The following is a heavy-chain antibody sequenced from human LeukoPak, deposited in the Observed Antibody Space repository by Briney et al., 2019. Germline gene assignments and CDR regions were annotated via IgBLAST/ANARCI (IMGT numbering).Heavy chain of an antibody. V-gene: IGHV3-64D*06. D-gene: IGHD6-19*01. J-gene: IGHJ4*02. Sequence: GGSLRLSCSASGFTFSSYAMHWVRQAPGKGLEYVSAISSNGGSTYYADSVKGRFTISRDNSKNTLYLQMSGLRAEDTAVYYCVKSIAVAGTVFDYWGQGTLVTVSS. CDR1: GFTFSSYA. CDR2: ISSNGGST. CDR3: VKSIAVAGTVFDY.